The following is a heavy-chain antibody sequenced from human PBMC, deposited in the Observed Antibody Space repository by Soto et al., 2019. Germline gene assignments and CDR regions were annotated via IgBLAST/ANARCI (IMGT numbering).Heavy chain of an antibody. CDR2: IYYSGST. D-gene: IGHD2-2*01. CDR1: GGSIRSGGYY. J-gene: IGHJ6*02. Sequence: SETLSLTCTVSGGSIRSGGYYWSWIRQHPGKGLEWIGYIYYSGSTYYNPSLKSRVTISVDTSKNQFSLKLSSVTAADTAVYYWARGGTSYYYYYGMDVWGQGTTVTVSS. CDR3: ARGGTSYYYYYGMDV. V-gene: IGHV4-31*03.